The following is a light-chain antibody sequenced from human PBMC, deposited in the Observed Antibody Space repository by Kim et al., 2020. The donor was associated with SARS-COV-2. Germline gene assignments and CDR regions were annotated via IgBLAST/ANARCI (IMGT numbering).Light chain of an antibody. CDR3: QAWDSYTVV. Sequence: VSPGQTASITCCGDKLGNKYVSWYQQKPGQSPVLVVYYDTKRPSGIPERFSGSSSGITATLTISGTQAMDEGDYYCQAWDSYTVVFGGGTQLTVL. CDR1: KLGNKY. CDR2: YDT. V-gene: IGLV3-1*01. J-gene: IGLJ3*02.